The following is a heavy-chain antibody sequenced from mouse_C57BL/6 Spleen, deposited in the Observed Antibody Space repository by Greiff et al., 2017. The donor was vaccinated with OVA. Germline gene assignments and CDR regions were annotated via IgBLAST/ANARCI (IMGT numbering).Heavy chain of an antibody. D-gene: IGHD1-1*01. J-gene: IGHJ1*03. Sequence: VQLQQSGPELVKPGASVKISCKASGYTFTDYYMNWVKQSHGKSLEWIGDINPNNGGTSYNQKFKGKATLTVDKSSSTAYMELRSLTSEDSAVYYCAINYYGSSPYWYFDVWGTGTTVTVSS. V-gene: IGHV1-26*01. CDR3: AINYYGSSPYWYFDV. CDR1: GYTFTDYY. CDR2: INPNNGGT.